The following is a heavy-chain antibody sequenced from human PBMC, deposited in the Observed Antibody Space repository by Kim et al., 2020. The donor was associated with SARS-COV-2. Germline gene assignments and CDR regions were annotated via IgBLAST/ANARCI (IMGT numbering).Heavy chain of an antibody. CDR2: IYYSGST. CDR3: ARWERTPRFGDY. J-gene: IGHJ4*02. D-gene: IGHD1-26*01. Sequence: SETLSLTCTVSGGSISSGGYYWSWIRQHPGKGLEWIGYIYYSGSTYYNPSLKSRVTISVDTSKNQFSLKLSSVTAADTAVYYCARWERTPRFGDYWGQGTLVTVSS. CDR1: GGSISSGGYY. V-gene: IGHV4-31*03.